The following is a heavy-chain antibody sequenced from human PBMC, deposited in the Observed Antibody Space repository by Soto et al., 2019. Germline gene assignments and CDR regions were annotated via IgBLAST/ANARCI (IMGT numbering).Heavy chain of an antibody. D-gene: IGHD1-26*01. CDR2: IIPIFGTA. CDR1: GGTFSSYA. CDR3: ARLGNSGSYRGAFDY. Sequence: VKVSCKASGGTFSSYAISWVRQAPGQGLEWMGGIIPIFGTANYAQKFQGRVTITADKSTSTAYMELSSLRSEDTAVYYCARLGNSGSYRGAFDYWGQGTLVTVS. V-gene: IGHV1-69*13. J-gene: IGHJ4*02.